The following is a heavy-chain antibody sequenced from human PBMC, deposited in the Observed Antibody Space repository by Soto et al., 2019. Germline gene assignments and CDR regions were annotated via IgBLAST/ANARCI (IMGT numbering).Heavy chain of an antibody. J-gene: IGHJ6*02. V-gene: IGHV3-11*03. CDR2: ISATTYT. CDR3: ARTLGYCISTSCYYYYGMDV. Sequence: PGGSLRLSCAASGFTFSDYYMIWIHQAPGKGLEWVSYISATTYTNYADSVKGRFTISRDNAKNSLYLQMSSLRSEDTAVYYCARTLGYCISTSCYYYYGMDVWGQGTTVTVSS. D-gene: IGHD2-2*01. CDR1: GFTFSDYY.